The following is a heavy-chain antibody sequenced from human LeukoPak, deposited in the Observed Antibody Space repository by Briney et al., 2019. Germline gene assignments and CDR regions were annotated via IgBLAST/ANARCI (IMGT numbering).Heavy chain of an antibody. CDR3: AKGLGSGVRGTFDY. CDR1: GFTFSSYA. V-gene: IGHV3-23*01. CDR2: ISGTGGGT. D-gene: IGHD3-10*01. J-gene: IGHJ4*02. Sequence: GGSLSLSCVASGFTFSSYAMSWVRQAPGKGLEWVSAISGTGGGTYYADSAKGRFTIARYNTKNTLYLQMKSLRANDTAAYDSAKGLGSGVRGTFDYWGQGTLVPVSS.